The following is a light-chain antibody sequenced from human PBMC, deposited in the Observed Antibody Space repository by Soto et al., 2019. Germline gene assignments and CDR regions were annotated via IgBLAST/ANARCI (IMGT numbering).Light chain of an antibody. Sequence: DIQLTQSPSFLSASVGDRVTITCRASQGISTFLAWYQQKPGRAPKLLIYAASTLQSGVPSRFSGSGSGTEFTPTITSLQPEDFATYYCQQLNFFPITFGQGTRLEIK. J-gene: IGKJ5*01. V-gene: IGKV1-9*01. CDR2: AAS. CDR1: QGISTF. CDR3: QQLNFFPIT.